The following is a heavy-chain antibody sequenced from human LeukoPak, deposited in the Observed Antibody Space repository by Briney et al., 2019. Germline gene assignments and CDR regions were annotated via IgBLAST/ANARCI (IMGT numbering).Heavy chain of an antibody. J-gene: IGHJ4*02. Sequence: ASVKVSCKASGYSFTSYYMHWVRQAPGQGLEWMGVIKPMFGTGSIPNIATGDYAQKFQGRLSMNADESSTTAYMELSSLRSGDTAVYFCAREIFDSTSGVSQGFDYWGQGTLVAVSS. D-gene: IGHD3-3*01. CDR3: AREIFDSTSGVSQGFDY. CDR1: GYSFTSYY. CDR2: IKPMFGTG. V-gene: IGHV1-46*01.